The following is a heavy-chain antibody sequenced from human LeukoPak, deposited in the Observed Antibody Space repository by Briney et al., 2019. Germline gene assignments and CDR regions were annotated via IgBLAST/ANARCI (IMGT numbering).Heavy chain of an antibody. Sequence: PGGSLRLSCAASGFTFSNFAMHWVRQAPGKGLEYVSAMSSNGGRAFYADSVKGRFTISRDNFKNTLYLQLGSLRAEDTAVYYCARVYCDVNKCYTALGYWGQGTLVTVSS. CDR1: GFTFSNFA. J-gene: IGHJ4*02. D-gene: IGHD2-21*01. V-gene: IGHV3-64*02. CDR3: ARVYCDVNKCYTALGY. CDR2: MSSNGGRA.